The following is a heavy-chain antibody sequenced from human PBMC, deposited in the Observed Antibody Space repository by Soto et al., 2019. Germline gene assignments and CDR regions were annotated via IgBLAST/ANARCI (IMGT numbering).Heavy chain of an antibody. CDR2: IYYSGST. CDR1: GGSISSGGYY. D-gene: IGHD3-22*01. V-gene: IGHV4-31*03. Sequence: QVQLQESGPGLVKPSQTLSLTCTVSGGSISSGGYYWSWIRQHPGKGLEWIGYIYYSGSTYYNPSLKSRVTISVDTSKNQFSLKLSSVTAADTAVYYWARGRRHDSSGYYLDYWGQGTLVTVSS. J-gene: IGHJ4*02. CDR3: ARGRRHDSSGYYLDY.